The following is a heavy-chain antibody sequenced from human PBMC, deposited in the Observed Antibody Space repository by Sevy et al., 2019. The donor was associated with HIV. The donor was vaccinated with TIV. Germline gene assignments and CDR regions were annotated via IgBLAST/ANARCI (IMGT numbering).Heavy chain of an antibody. D-gene: IGHD2-21*01. V-gene: IGHV3-7*01. J-gene: IGHJ6*02. CDR3: ARCGGSYDYGMDV. Sequence: GGSLRLSCAASEFTFSSYWMSWVRQAPGKGLEWVANIKQDGSEKYYVDSVKGRFTISRDNAKNALYLQMNSVRAEDTAVYYCARCGGSYDYGMDVWGQGTTVTVSS. CDR2: IKQDGSEK. CDR1: EFTFSSYW.